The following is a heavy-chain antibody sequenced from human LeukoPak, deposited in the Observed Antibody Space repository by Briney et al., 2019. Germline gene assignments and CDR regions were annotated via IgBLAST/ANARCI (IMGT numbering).Heavy chain of an antibody. Sequence: AGGSLRLSCAASGFTFSSYSMNWVRQAPGKGLEGVSYISSSSSTIYYADSVKGRFTISRDDAKNSLYLQMNSLRAEDTAVYYCAKGCGEQCYYYYYYMDVWGKGTTVTVSS. J-gene: IGHJ6*03. CDR1: GFTFSSYS. D-gene: IGHD4-17*01. V-gene: IGHV3-48*01. CDR2: ISSSSSTI. CDR3: AKGCGEQCYYYYYYMDV.